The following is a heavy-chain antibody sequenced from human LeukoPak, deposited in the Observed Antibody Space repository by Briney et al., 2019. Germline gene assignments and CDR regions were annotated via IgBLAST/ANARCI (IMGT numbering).Heavy chain of an antibody. J-gene: IGHJ4*01. CDR3: ARDSAGHNSR. V-gene: IGHV3-7*03. CDR2: IKTDGSEK. CDR1: GFTFSNYW. Sequence: GGSLRLSCEGSGFTFSNYWVGWVRQAPGKGLQWVANIKTDGSEKYYVDSVKGRFTISRDNAKNSLYLQMNSLRAEDTAVYYCARDSAGHNSRWSQGTLVTVSS. D-gene: IGHD6-13*01.